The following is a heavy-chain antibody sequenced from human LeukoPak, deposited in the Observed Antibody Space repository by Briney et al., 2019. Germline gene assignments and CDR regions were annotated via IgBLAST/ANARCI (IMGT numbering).Heavy chain of an antibody. J-gene: IGHJ5*02. CDR1: GGSISSSNW. Sequence: PSETLSLTCAVSGGSISSSNWWSWVRQPPGQGLEWIGEIYHSGSTNYNPSLKSRVTISVDESKNQFSLKLSSVTAADTAVYYCARVSMGSSWFPENWFDPWGQGTLVTVSS. D-gene: IGHD6-13*01. CDR2: IYHSGST. CDR3: ARVSMGSSWFPENWFDP. V-gene: IGHV4-4*02.